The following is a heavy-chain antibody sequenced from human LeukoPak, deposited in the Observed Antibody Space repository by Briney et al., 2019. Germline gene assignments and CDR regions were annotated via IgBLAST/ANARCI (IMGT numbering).Heavy chain of an antibody. J-gene: IGHJ4*02. Sequence: KPSETLSLTCAVSGGSISSGGYSWSWIRQPPGKGLEWIGYIYHSGSTYYNPSLKSRVTISVDTSKNQFSLKLSSVTAADTAVYYCARGRKFKYWGQGTLVTVSS. D-gene: IGHD1-14*01. CDR2: IYHSGST. V-gene: IGHV4-30-2*01. CDR3: ARGRKFKY. CDR1: GGSISSGGYS.